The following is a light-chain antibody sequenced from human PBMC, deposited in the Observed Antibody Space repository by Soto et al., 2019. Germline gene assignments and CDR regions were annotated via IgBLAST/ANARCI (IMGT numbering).Light chain of an antibody. J-gene: IGKJ4*01. Sequence: DIQMTQSPSTLSASVGDRVTITCRASQSISSWLAWYQQKPGKAPKLLIYKASSLESGVPSRFSGSGSGTEFTLTISSLQPDDSATYYCQHYNCYPLTFGGGTKVEIK. V-gene: IGKV1-5*03. CDR3: QHYNCYPLT. CDR1: QSISSW. CDR2: KAS.